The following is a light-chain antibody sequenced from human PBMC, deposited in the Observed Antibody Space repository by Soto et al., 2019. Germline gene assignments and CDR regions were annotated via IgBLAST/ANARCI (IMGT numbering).Light chain of an antibody. V-gene: IGKV1D-13*01. Sequence: AIQLTQSPSSLSASVGDRVTITCRASQGITGALAWYQQKPGEPPNLLIYDASSLESGVPSRFSGSGSGTYFTLTISSLQPEDSATYFCQQFNNYLLTVGGGTKVDSK. CDR1: QGITGA. J-gene: IGKJ4*01. CDR3: QQFNNYLLT. CDR2: DAS.